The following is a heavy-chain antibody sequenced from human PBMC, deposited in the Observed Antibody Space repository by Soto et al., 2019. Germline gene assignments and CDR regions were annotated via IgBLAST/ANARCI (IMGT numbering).Heavy chain of an antibody. CDR2: ITWNSGSK. D-gene: IGHD1-1*01. J-gene: IGHJ4*02. Sequence: EVQLVESGGGLVQPGRSQRLSCAASGFTFDDYAMHWVRQPPGKGLEWVSGITWNSGSKDYADSVKGRFTISRDNRKNSLYLQMNSLRGEDTALYYCTTTYPNDDSRVVAYWGQGTLVTVSS. V-gene: IGHV3-9*01. CDR1: GFTFDDYA. CDR3: TTTYPNDDSRVVAY.